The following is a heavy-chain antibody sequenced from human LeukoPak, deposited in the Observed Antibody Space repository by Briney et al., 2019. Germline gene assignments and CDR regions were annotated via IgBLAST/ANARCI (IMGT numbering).Heavy chain of an antibody. J-gene: IGHJ5*02. CDR3: ARDRSPNSSGWREWFHP. CDR1: GFTFSSYS. V-gene: IGHV3-21*01. Sequence: GGSLRLSCAASGFTFSSYSMNWVRQAPGKGLEWVSSISSSSSYIYYAGSVKGRFTISRDNAKSSLYLQMNSLRAEDTAVYYCARDRSPNSSGWREWFHPWAQGTLVSVS. CDR2: ISSSSSYI. D-gene: IGHD6-19*01.